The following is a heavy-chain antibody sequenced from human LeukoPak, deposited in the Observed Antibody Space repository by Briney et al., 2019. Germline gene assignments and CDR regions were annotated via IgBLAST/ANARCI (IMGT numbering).Heavy chain of an antibody. CDR1: GGSISSFY. CDR3: ASGFWSGYYAQPPGEGYYYYYYMDV. CDR2: IHYSGST. J-gene: IGHJ6*03. Sequence: PSETLSLTCTVSGGSISSFYWSWIRQPPGKGLEWIGYIHYSGSTTYNPSLKSRVTISADTSKNKFSLKLTSVTAADTAVYYCASGFWSGYYAQPPGEGYYYYYYMDVWGKGTTVTVSS. D-gene: IGHD3-3*01. V-gene: IGHV4-59*01.